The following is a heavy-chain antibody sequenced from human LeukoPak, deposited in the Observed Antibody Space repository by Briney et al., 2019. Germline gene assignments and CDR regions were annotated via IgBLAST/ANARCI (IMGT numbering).Heavy chain of an antibody. CDR3: ARDHNFAFDN. J-gene: IGHJ4*02. Sequence: GGSLRLSCAASGFTFSTYPMNWVRQAPGKGLEWISHIRDSGTTDYADSVKGRFTISRDNAKNSLYLQLSSLRAEDTAVYYCARDHNFAFDNWGQGTLVTVSS. V-gene: IGHV3-69-1*01. CDR1: GFTFSTYP. CDR2: IRDSGTT. D-gene: IGHD1-20*01.